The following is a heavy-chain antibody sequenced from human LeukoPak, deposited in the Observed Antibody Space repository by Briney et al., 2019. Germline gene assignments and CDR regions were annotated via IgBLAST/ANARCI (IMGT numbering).Heavy chain of an antibody. D-gene: IGHD2-2*01. Sequence: ASVKISCKASGGTFSSYAISWVRQAPGQGLEWMGGIIPIFGTANYAQKFQGRVTITTDESTSTAYMELSSLRSEDTAVYYCARGKKRHCSSTSCYLDFDYWGQGTLVTVSS. J-gene: IGHJ4*02. CDR2: IIPIFGTA. CDR3: ARGKKRHCSSTSCYLDFDY. CDR1: GGTFSSYA. V-gene: IGHV1-69*05.